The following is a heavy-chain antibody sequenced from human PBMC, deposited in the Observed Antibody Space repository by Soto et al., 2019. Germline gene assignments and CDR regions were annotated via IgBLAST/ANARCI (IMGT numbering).Heavy chain of an antibody. Sequence: PSETLSLTCTVSGGSISSGDYYWSWIRQPPGKGLEWIGYIYYSGSTYYNPSLKSRVTISVDTSKNQFSLKLSSVTAADTAVYYCARVIVSSGYSYGRSDYWGQGTLVTVSS. CDR1: GGSISSGDYY. D-gene: IGHD5-18*01. J-gene: IGHJ4*02. CDR3: ARVIVSSGYSYGRSDY. V-gene: IGHV4-30-4*01. CDR2: IYYSGST.